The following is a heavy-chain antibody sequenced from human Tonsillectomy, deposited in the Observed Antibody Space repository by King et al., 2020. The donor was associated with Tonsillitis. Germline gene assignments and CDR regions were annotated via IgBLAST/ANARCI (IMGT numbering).Heavy chain of an antibody. CDR1: GYSFTSYW. D-gene: IGHD3-9*01. V-gene: IGHV5-51*01. J-gene: IGHJ3*02. Sequence: VQLVESGAEVKKPGESLKISCKGSGYSFTSYWIGWVRQMPGKGLEWMGIIYPGDSDTRYSPSFQGQVTISADKSISTAYLQWSSLKASDTAMYYCASRTGDYDILTGYAFDIWGKGTMVTVSS. CDR2: IYPGDSDT. CDR3: ASRTGDYDILTGYAFDI.